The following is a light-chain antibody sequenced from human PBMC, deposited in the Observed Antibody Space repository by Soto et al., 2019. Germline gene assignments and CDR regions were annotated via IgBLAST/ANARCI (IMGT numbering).Light chain of an antibody. CDR1: QSVSSN. J-gene: IGKJ4*02. CDR2: GAS. CDR3: QQYNNWLT. Sequence: EIVMTQSPATLSVSPGERATLSCRASQSVSSNLAWYQQKPGQAPRLLIYGASTRATGIPARFSGSGSGTEFTLTISRLQSEDFALYYCQQYNNWLTFGGGTEVEIK. V-gene: IGKV3D-15*01.